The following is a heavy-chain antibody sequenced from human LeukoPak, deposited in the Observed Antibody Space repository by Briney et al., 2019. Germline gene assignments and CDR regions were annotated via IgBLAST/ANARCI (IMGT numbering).Heavy chain of an antibody. V-gene: IGHV6-1*01. D-gene: IGHD5-18*01. CDR2: TYYRSQWYY. CDR3: VRDVGYGLDTFDI. CDR1: GDSVSSNSAT. Sequence: SQTLSLTRAISGDSVSSNSATWNWIRQSPSRGLEWLGRTYYRSQWYYDYSVSVKSRIIINADTSKNQFSLQLNSVTPADTAVYFCVRDVGYGLDTFDIWGQGTMVTVSS. J-gene: IGHJ3*02.